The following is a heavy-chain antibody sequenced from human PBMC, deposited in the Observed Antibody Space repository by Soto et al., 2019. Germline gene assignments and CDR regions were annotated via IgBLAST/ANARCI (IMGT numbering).Heavy chain of an antibody. V-gene: IGHV4-61*01. D-gene: IGHD3-22*01. CDR3: ARDRAYYYDSSGYYYIGAFDI. CDR2: IYYSGST. Sequence: SETLSLTXTVSGGSVSSGSYYWSWIRQPPGKGLGWIGYIYYSGSTNYNPSLKSRVTISVDTSKNQFSLKLSSVTAADTAVYYCARDRAYYYDSSGYYYIGAFDIWGQGTMVTVSS. J-gene: IGHJ3*02. CDR1: GGSVSSGSYY.